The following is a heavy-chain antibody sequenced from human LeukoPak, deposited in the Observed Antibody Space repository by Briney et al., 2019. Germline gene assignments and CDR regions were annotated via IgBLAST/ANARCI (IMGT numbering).Heavy chain of an antibody. Sequence: SQTLSLTCTVSGGSISSGNYYWSWIRHPAGKGLEWIGRIYTSGSTSYNPSLKSRVTISVETSKNQFSLRLSSVTAADTAVYYCARFSNWRVPEYWGQGTLVTVSS. D-gene: IGHD1-20*01. J-gene: IGHJ4*02. CDR3: ARFSNWRVPEY. CDR1: GGSISSGNYY. V-gene: IGHV4-61*02. CDR2: IYTSGST.